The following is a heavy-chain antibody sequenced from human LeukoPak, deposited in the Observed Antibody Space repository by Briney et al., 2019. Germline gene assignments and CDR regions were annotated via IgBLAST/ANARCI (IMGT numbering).Heavy chain of an antibody. CDR3: ARCAVAAAGDY. V-gene: IGHV3-30-3*01. CDR1: GFNFGNYA. J-gene: IGHJ4*02. D-gene: IGHD6-13*01. CDR2: IPSGGFYE. Sequence: PGGSLRLSCAASGFNFGNYAMHWVRQAPGKGLEWVSLIPSGGFYEYYADSVKGRFTISRDDSGNTLYLQLNSLRPEDTAVYYCARCAVAAAGDYWGRGTLVTVSS.